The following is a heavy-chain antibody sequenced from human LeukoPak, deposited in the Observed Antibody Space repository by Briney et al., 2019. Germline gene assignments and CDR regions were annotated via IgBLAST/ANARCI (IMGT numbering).Heavy chain of an antibody. D-gene: IGHD2-2*01. CDR2: ISSSSGYR. V-gene: IGHV3-21*01. J-gene: IGHJ3*02. CDR1: GFTFSGYG. CDR3: ARVQTPYISNVFDAFDI. Sequence: GGSLRLSCAASGFTFSGYGMNWVRQAPGKGLEWVSSISSSSGYRYYADSAKGRFTISRDNAKNSLYLQMNSLRVEDTAVYYCARVQTPYISNVFDAFDIWGQGTVVTVSS.